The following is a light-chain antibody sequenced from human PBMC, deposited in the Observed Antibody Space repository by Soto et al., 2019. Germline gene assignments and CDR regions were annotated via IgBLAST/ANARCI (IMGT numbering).Light chain of an antibody. CDR3: QQSYSTPWT. CDR2: AAS. V-gene: IGKV1-39*01. J-gene: IGKJ1*01. Sequence: DIQMTQSPSSLSASVGGRATITCRASQSFSSYLNWYQQKPGKAPKLLIYAASSLQSGVPSRFSGSGSGTDFTLTINSLQPEDFATYYCQQSYSTPWTFGQGTKVEIK. CDR1: QSFSSY.